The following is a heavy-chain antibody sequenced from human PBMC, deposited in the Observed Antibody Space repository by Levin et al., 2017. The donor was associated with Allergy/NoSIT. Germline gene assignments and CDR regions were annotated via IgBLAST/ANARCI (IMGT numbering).Heavy chain of an antibody. CDR3: AKPFSSSWYAFDI. CDR1: GFTFSTYG. CDR2: ISYDGSNK. V-gene: IGHV3-30*18. J-gene: IGHJ3*02. Sequence: GGSLRLSCAASGFTFSTYGMHWVRQAPGSGLEWVAVISYDGSNKDYADSVKGRFTISRDNSKNTLYLQMNSLRAEDTAVYYCAKPFSSSWYAFDIWGQGTMVTVSS. D-gene: IGHD6-13*01.